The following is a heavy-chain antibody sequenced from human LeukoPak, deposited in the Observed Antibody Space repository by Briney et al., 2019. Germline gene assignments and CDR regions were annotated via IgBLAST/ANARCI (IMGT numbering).Heavy chain of an antibody. Sequence: GGSLRLSCAASGFTFSSYAMHWVRRAPGKGLEWVAVISYDGSNKYYADSVKGRFTISRDNSKNTLYLQMNSLRAEDTAVYYCARDRKKTFGVVIISYYYYGMDVWGQGTTVTVSS. V-gene: IGHV3-30*04. CDR2: ISYDGSNK. CDR1: GFTFSSYA. D-gene: IGHD3-3*01. J-gene: IGHJ6*02. CDR3: ARDRKKTFGVVIISYYYYGMDV.